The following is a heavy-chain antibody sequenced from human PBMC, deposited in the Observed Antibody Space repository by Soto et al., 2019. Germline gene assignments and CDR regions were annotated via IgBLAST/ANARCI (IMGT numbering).Heavy chain of an antibody. V-gene: IGHV3-7*01. J-gene: IGHJ4*02. CDR3: ARSSPLGPPGY. CDR2: IKVDGSDK. Sequence: EVQLVESGGGLVQPGGSLRLSCAASGFTFRSYWMSWVSQAPGKGLEWVANIKVDGSDKYYVDSVKGRFTISRDNAKNSLYLQMNSLRVEATAVYYCARSSPLGPPGYWGQGTLVTVSA. CDR1: GFTFRSYW.